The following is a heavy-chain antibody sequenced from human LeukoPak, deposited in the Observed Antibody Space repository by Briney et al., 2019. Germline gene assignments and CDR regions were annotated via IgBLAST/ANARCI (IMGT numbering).Heavy chain of an antibody. V-gene: IGHV3-20*04. CDR3: ARGPGQWLTTFDY. Sequence: GGSLRLSCXASGFTFDDYGMSWVRHAPGKGLEWVSGINWNGGSTGYADSVKGRFTISRDNAKNSLYLQMNSLRAEDTALYYCARGPGQWLTTFDYWGQGTLVTVSS. CDR1: GFTFDDYG. D-gene: IGHD6-19*01. J-gene: IGHJ4*02. CDR2: INWNGGST.